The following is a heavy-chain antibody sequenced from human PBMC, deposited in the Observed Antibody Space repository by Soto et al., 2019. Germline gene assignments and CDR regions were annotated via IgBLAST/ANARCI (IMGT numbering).Heavy chain of an antibody. J-gene: IGHJ6*02. Sequence: GGSLRLSCAASGFSFSDHYMDWVRQAPGKGLEWVGRTRNKANSYTTEYAASVKSRFTISGDDSKNSLYLQMNSLKTEDTAVYYCARELFTVTTLVSFYYGMDVWGQGTTVTVSS. CDR3: ARELFTVTTLVSFYYGMDV. CDR1: GFSFSDHY. D-gene: IGHD4-17*01. CDR2: TRNKANSYTT. V-gene: IGHV3-72*01.